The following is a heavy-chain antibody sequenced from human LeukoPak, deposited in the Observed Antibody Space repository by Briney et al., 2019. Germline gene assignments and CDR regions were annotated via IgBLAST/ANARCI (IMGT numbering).Heavy chain of an antibody. CDR1: GYTFTGYY. Sequence: ASVKVSCKASGYTFTGYYMHWVRQAPGQGLEWMGWINPNSGGTNYAQKFQGRVTMTRDTSISTAYMELSGLRSDDTAVYYCARERYSSRNWFDPWGQGTLVTVSS. D-gene: IGHD6-13*01. CDR3: ARERYSSRNWFDP. J-gene: IGHJ5*02. CDR2: INPNSGGT. V-gene: IGHV1-2*02.